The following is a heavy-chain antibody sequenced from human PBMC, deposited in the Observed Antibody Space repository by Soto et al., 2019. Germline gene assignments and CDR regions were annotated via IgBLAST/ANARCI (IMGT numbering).Heavy chain of an antibody. Sequence: GASVKVSCKASGYTFTSYGISWVRQAPGQGLERMGWISAYNGNTNYAQKLQGRVNMTTDTSTSTAYMELRSLRSDDTAVYYCARAGNYYGSGPSDYWGQGTLVTVSS. CDR3: ARAGNYYGSGPSDY. CDR1: GYTFTSYG. CDR2: ISAYNGNT. V-gene: IGHV1-18*01. D-gene: IGHD3-10*01. J-gene: IGHJ4*02.